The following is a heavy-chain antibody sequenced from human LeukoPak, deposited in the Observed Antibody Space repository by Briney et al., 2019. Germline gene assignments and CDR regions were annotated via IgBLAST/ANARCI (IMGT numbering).Heavy chain of an antibody. CDR2: IHHSGST. CDR3: ARDHYTANWYFDY. CDR1: GGSIISNNW. J-gene: IGHJ4*02. D-gene: IGHD3-3*01. V-gene: IGHV4-4*02. Sequence: SGTLSLTCAVSGGSIISNNWWSWVRQPPGKGLEWIGEIHHSGSTNYNPSLKSRVTISVDKSKNQFYLKLSSVTAADTAAYYCARDHYTANWYFDYWGQGTLVTVSS.